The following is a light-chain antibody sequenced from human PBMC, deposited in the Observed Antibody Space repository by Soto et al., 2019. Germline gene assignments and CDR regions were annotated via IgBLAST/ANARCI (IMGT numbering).Light chain of an antibody. J-gene: IGLJ2*01. CDR1: SSDVGGYNY. CDR2: EVS. Sequence: QSVLTQPPSASGSPGRSVTISCIGTSSDVGGYNYVSWYQQHPGKAPKLMIYEVSKRPSGVPDRFSGSKSGNTASLTVSGLQAEDEADYYCSSYAASNNLGVFGGGTKLTVL. CDR3: SSYAASNNLGV. V-gene: IGLV2-8*01.